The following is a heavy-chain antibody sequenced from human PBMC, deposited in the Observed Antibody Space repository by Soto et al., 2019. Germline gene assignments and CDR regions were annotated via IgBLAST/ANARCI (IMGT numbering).Heavy chain of an antibody. CDR3: ASSELAGTQYY. CDR2: IKQDGSEK. D-gene: IGHD6-13*01. CDR1: GFTFSSYW. Sequence: LRLSCAASGFTFSSYWMSWVRQAPGKGLEWVANIKQDGSEKYYVDSVKGRFTISRDNAKNSLHLQMNSLRAEDTAVYYCASSELAGTQYYWGQGTLVTVSS. V-gene: IGHV3-7*01. J-gene: IGHJ4*02.